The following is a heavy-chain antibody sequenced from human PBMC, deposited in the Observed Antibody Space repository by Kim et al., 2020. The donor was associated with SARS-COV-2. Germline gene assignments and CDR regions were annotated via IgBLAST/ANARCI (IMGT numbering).Heavy chain of an antibody. CDR1: GYTFTSYY. Sequence: ASVKVSCKASGYTFTSYYMHWVRQAPGQGLEWMGIINPSGGSTSYAQKFQGRVTMTRDTSTSTVYMELSSLRSEDTAVYYCARDDFSRNFPKYDSSGYYYGYWGQGTLVTVSS. D-gene: IGHD3-22*01. V-gene: IGHV1-46*01. CDR3: ARDDFSRNFPKYDSSGYYYGY. CDR2: INPSGGST. J-gene: IGHJ4*02.